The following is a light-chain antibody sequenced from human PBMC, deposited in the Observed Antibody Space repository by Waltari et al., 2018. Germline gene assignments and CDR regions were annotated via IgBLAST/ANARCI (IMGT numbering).Light chain of an antibody. Sequence: QSALTQPASVSGSPGQSITISCTGTSSDVGGYNYVSWYQQHPGKAPKLMIYEVSNRPSGVSNRFSGSKSGNTASLTISGLQAGDEADYYCSSYTSSSKGVFGGGTKLTVL. V-gene: IGLV2-14*01. CDR3: SSYTSSSKGV. CDR1: SSDVGGYNY. CDR2: EVS. J-gene: IGLJ2*01.